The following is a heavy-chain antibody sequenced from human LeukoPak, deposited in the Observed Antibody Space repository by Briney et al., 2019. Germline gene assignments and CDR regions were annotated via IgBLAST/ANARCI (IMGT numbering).Heavy chain of an antibody. V-gene: IGHV1-8*01. CDR2: MNPNRGNT. Sequence: GASVRVSCTASGYTFTSYDINWVRQAPGQGLEWMAWMNPNRGNTGYAQKFQGRVTMTRYTSISTAYMELSSLRSEDTAVYYCARASLYYDFWSGYYDYYYYYMDVWGKGTTVTVSS. CDR1: GYTFTSYD. CDR3: ARASLYYDFWSGYYDYYYYYMDV. J-gene: IGHJ6*03. D-gene: IGHD3-3*01.